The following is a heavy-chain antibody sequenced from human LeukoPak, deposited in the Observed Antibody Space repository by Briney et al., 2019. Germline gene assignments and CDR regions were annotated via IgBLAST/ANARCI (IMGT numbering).Heavy chain of an antibody. V-gene: IGHV3-15*01. Sequence: GGSLRLSCAASGFTFSNAWMSWVRQAPGKGLEWVGRIKSKTDGGTTDYAAPGKGRFTISRGDSKNTLYLQMNSLKTEATAVYYCTSSFHDYGDYDPVGYWGQGTLVTVSS. CDR2: IKSKTDGGTT. D-gene: IGHD4-17*01. CDR1: GFTFSNAW. J-gene: IGHJ4*02. CDR3: TSSFHDYGDYDPVGY.